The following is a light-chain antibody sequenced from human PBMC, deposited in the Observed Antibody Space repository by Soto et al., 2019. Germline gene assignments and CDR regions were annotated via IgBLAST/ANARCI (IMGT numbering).Light chain of an antibody. CDR3: QKYDSAPT. Sequence: DIQMTQSPSSLSASVGDRVTITCQASQDITNYLNWYQQKPGRAPRLLLYDASSLETGVPSRFSGSGSGTDFTLTISSLQPEDVATYYCQKYDSAPTFGQGTKVDIK. CDR2: DAS. V-gene: IGKV1-33*01. J-gene: IGKJ1*01. CDR1: QDITNY.